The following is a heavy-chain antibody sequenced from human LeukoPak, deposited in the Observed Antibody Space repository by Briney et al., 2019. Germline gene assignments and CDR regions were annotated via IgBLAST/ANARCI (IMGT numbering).Heavy chain of an antibody. J-gene: IGHJ6*02. Sequence: SETLSLTCTVSGGSITTRYWGWIRQPAGKGLEWIGRISSSGNTNYNPSLKSRVHMSLDTSNNQFSLKLTSVTASDTAVYYCTRDGGGDFWSGTGYGVDVWGQGTTVTVSS. V-gene: IGHV4-4*07. D-gene: IGHD3-3*01. CDR3: TRDGGGDFWSGTGYGVDV. CDR2: ISSSGNT. CDR1: GGSITTRY.